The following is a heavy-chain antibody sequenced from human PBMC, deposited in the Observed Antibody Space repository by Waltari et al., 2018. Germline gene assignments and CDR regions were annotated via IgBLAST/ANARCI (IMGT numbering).Heavy chain of an antibody. Sequence: QVQLHESGPGLVKSSETLSLTCAVSGYSISSGYYWGWIRQPPGKGLEWIGTIYQSGSTYYNPSRKNRITISLDPSKNQFPLKLNSVTAADTAGYYCARHQVGGRDFEYWGQGTLVTVSS. CDR3: ARHQVGGRDFEY. J-gene: IGHJ4*02. CDR1: GYSISSGYY. D-gene: IGHD1-26*01. CDR2: IYQSGST. V-gene: IGHV4-38-2*01.